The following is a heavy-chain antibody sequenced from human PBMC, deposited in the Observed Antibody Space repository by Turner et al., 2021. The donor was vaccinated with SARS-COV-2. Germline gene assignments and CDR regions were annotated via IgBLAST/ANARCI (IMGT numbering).Heavy chain of an antibody. J-gene: IGHJ6*02. CDR3: ARGKQLVHPYNYYGMDV. CDR1: GYTFTGYY. Sequence: QVQLVQSGAEVKTPVASVKVSCKASGYTFTGYYMHWVRQAPGQGLEWMGWINPNSGGTNYAQKFQGRVTMTRDTSISTAYMELSRLRSDDTAVYYCARGKQLVHPYNYYGMDVWGQGTTVTVSS. CDR2: INPNSGGT. V-gene: IGHV1-2*02. D-gene: IGHD6-6*01.